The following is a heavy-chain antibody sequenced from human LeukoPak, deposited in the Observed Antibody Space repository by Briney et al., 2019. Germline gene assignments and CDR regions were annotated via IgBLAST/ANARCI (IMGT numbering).Heavy chain of an antibody. J-gene: IGHJ4*02. CDR3: ARVPDFIAVAGPR. CDR2: IYYSGST. V-gene: IGHV4-39*07. D-gene: IGHD6-19*01. Sequence: TTSETLSLTCTVSGGSISSSSYYWGWIRQPPGKGLEWIGSIYYSGSTYYNPSLKSRVTISVDTSKNQFSLKLSSVTAADTAVYYCARVPDFIAVAGPRWGQGTLVTVSS. CDR1: GGSISSSSYY.